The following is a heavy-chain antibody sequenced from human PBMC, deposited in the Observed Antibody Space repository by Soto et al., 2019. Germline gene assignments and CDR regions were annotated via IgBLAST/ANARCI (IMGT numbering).Heavy chain of an antibody. CDR2: INHSGST. J-gene: IGHJ4*02. CDR1: GGSFSGYY. Sequence: QVQLQQWGAGLLKPSETLSLTCAVYGGSFSGYYWSWIRQPPGKGLEWIGEINHSGSTNYNPSLKSRVTISVDTSKNQFSLKLSSVTAADTAVYYCARVNGYYYDSSGYCFDYWGQGTLVTVSS. D-gene: IGHD3-22*01. V-gene: IGHV4-34*01. CDR3: ARVNGYYYDSSGYCFDY.